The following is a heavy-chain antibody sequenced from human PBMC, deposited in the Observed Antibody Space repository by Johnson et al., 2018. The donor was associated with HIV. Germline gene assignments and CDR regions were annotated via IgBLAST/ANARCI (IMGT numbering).Heavy chain of an antibody. V-gene: IGHV3-20*04. CDR3: AKDPNPYYDSSGYYLMSFAFAAFDI. D-gene: IGHD3-22*01. CDR1: GFTFDDHG. Sequence: MLLVESGGGVERPGGSLRLSCAGSGFTFDDHGMSWVRQVPGKGLEWVSGINWSGGTTGYADSVKGRFTLSRDTSKNRLYLQMNSLRAEDTAVYYCAKDPNPYYDSSGYYLMSFAFAAFDIWGQGTMVTVSS. J-gene: IGHJ3*02. CDR2: INWSGGTT.